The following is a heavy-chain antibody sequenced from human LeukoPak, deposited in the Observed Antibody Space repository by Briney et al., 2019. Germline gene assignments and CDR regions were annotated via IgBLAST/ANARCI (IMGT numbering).Heavy chain of an antibody. CDR1: GGTFSSYA. V-gene: IGHV1-69*01. J-gene: IGHJ5*02. Sequence: SVKVSCKASGGTFSSYAISWVRQAPGQGLEWMGGIIPIFGTANYAQKFQGRVTITADESTSTAYMELSSLRSEDTAVYYCARLHTVAAHNWFDPWGQGTLVTVSS. D-gene: IGHD6-6*01. CDR3: ARLHTVAAHNWFDP. CDR2: IIPIFGTA.